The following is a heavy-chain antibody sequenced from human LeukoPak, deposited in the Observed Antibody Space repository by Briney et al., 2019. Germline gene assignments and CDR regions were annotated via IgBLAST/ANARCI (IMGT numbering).Heavy chain of an antibody. CDR1: GGSISSYY. CDR2: IHSSGSA. J-gene: IGHJ4*02. D-gene: IGHD1-26*01. CDR3: AGARDPFGGSGYFDS. Sequence: PSETLSLTCTVSGGSISSYYWSWIRQPAGKGLEWIGRIHSSGSASYNPSLKTRVTMSVDTSKSQFSLKLSSVTAADTAVFYCAGARDPFGGSGYFDSWGQGTLVTVSS. V-gene: IGHV4-4*07.